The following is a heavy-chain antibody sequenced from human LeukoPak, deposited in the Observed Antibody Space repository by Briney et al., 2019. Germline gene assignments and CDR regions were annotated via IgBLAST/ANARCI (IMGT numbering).Heavy chain of an antibody. J-gene: IGHJ4*02. CDR3: ARWLELMRNFDW. CDR2: KKQDGSEK. Sequence: GSLRLPCLGPGFPFSDYWMSWVRPAPGKGLEWVANKKQDGSEKDYVDALKGRFTISRDNAKNSLYLQMNSLRAEDTAVYYCARWLELMRNFDWWGQGTLVTVSS. D-gene: IGHD5-24*01. V-gene: IGHV3-7*01. CDR1: GFPFSDYW.